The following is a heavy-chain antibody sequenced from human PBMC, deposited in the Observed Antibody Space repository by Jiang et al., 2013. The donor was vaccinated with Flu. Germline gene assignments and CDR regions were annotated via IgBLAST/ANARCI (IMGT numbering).Heavy chain of an antibody. CDR1: GGSVGSGNYY. D-gene: IGHD6-13*01. CDR3: ARARAPEIAAYYFDS. V-gene: IGHV4-61*01. Sequence: APGLVKSSETLSLTCSVSGGSVGSGNYYWNWIRQPPGGALEWIGYIYDSWSTNYSPSLKSRLTISVDTSKTQFSLNLRSVTAADTAVYYCARARAPEIAAYYFDSWGQGTLVTVSS. J-gene: IGHJ4*02. CDR2: IYDSWST.